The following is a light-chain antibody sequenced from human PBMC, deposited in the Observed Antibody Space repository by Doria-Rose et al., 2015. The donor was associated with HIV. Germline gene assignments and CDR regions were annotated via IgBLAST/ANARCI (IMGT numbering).Light chain of an antibody. V-gene: IGKV3-11*01. CDR2: DAS. CDR1: QTISSS. Sequence: ATLSLSPGERATLSCRASQTISSSLAWYQQKPGQAPRLLIYDASKRVTGIPARFSGSGSGTDFTLTISSLEPEDFALYYCQERSNWPELTFGGGTKVEIK. CDR3: QERSNWPELT. J-gene: IGKJ4*01.